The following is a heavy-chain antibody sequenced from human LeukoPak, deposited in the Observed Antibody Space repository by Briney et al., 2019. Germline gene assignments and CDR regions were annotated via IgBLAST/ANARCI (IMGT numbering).Heavy chain of an antibody. CDR3: AKVDSSGWYYFDH. D-gene: IGHD6-19*01. V-gene: IGHV3-33*06. CDR2: IWYDGSNK. CDR1: GFTFSSYG. Sequence: PGGSLRLSCAASGFTFSSYGMHWVRQAPGKGLEWVAVIWYDGSNKYYADSVKGRFTISRDNSKNTLYLQMNSLRAEDTAVYYCAKVDSSGWYYFDHWGQGTQVTVSS. J-gene: IGHJ4*02.